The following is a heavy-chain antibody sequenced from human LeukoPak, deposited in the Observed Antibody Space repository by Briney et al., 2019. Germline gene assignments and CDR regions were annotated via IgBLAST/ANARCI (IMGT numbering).Heavy chain of an antibody. Sequence: ASVKVSCSSSGYILTNYGIYWVRQAPAQGLEWMGWINPYNGETDYAQNFQGRVTMTTDTSTSTAYMDLRSLTSHDTAVYYCARGRLGVSGYKDYLDYWGQGTLVTVSS. V-gene: IGHV1-18*01. CDR2: INPYNGET. J-gene: IGHJ4*02. CDR3: ARGRLGVSGYKDYLDY. D-gene: IGHD5-12*01. CDR1: GYILTNYG.